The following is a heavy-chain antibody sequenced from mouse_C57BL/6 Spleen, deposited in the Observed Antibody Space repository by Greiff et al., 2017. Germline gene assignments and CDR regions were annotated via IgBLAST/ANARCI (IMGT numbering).Heavy chain of an antibody. Sequence: EVQRVESGAELVKPGASVKLSCTASGFNFKDYYMHWVKQRPEQGLEWIGRIDPEDGDTKYAPKFQGKATIAADTSSNTAYLQLSSLTSEDTAVCYCALYDYDWYFDVWGTGTTVTVSS. CDR1: GFNFKDYY. V-gene: IGHV14-2*01. CDR3: ALYDYDWYFDV. D-gene: IGHD2-4*01. CDR2: IDPEDGDT. J-gene: IGHJ1*03.